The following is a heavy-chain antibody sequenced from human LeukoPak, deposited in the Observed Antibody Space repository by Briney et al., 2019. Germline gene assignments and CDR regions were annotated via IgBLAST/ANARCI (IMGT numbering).Heavy chain of an antibody. CDR2: IDHSGST. CDR3: ARDVQYYYDGNNWFDP. CDR1: GYSLRSGYF. J-gene: IGHJ5*02. V-gene: IGHV4-38-2*02. Sequence: SETLSLTCTVSGYSLRSGYFWGWIRQPPGKGLEWIGGIDHSGSTYYNPSLKTRVTISVDTSNNQFSLKLSSVTAADTAVYFCARDVQYYYDGNNWFDPWGQGTLVTVSS. D-gene: IGHD3-22*01.